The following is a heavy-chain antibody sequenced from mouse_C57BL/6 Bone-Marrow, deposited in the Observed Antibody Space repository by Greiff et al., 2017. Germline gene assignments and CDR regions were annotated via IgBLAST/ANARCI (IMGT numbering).Heavy chain of an antibody. CDR3: ARSQDYDGYYYAMDY. Sequence: EVQVVEPEPELVKPGASVKIPCKASGYTFTDYNMAWVKQSHGKSLEWIGDINPNNGGTIYNQKFKGKATLTVDKSSSTAYMELRSLTSEDTAVYYCARSQDYDGYYYAMDYWGQGTSVTVSS. J-gene: IGHJ4*01. CDR1: GYTFTDYN. CDR2: INPNNGGT. D-gene: IGHD2-4*01. V-gene: IGHV1-18*01.